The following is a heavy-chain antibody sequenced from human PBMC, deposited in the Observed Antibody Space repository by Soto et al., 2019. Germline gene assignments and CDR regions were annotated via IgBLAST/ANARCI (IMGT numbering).Heavy chain of an antibody. CDR3: ARGWGVVVPAAMGRFYP. Sequence: QVQLQESGPGLVKPSETLSLTCTVSGGSISSYYWSWIRQPPVKGLEWIGYISYSGSTNYNPSLRSRVTISVDTSKNQFSLKLGSVTAADTAVYYCARGWGVVVPAAMGRFYPWGQGTLVTVSS. CDR2: ISYSGST. V-gene: IGHV4-59*01. J-gene: IGHJ5*02. CDR1: GGSISSYY. D-gene: IGHD2-2*01.